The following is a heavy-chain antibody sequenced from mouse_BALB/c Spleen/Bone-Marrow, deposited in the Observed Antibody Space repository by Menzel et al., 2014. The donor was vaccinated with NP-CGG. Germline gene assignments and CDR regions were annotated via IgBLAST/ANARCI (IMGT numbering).Heavy chain of an antibody. CDR1: GYTFTSYW. CDR3: TRSPITTVVAETMDY. Sequence: KQSGSELVRPGASVKLSCKASGYTFTSYWMHWVKQRPGQGLEWIGNIYPGSGSTNYDEKFKNKAILTVDTSSSTAYMQLSSLTSEDSAVYYCTRSPITTVVAETMDYWGQGTSVTVSS. J-gene: IGHJ4*01. CDR2: IYPGSGST. D-gene: IGHD1-1*01. V-gene: IGHV1S22*01.